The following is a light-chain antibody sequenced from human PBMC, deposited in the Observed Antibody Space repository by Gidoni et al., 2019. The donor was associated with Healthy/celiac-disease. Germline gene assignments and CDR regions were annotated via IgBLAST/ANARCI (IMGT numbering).Light chain of an antibody. CDR3: QSADSSGTYKVV. CDR2: KDS. V-gene: IGLV3-25*03. CDR1: ALPKQY. J-gene: IGLJ2*01. Sequence: SCELTQPPSVSVSPGQTARITCSGDALPKQYAYWYQQQPGQAPVLVIYKDSERPSGIPERFSGSSSGTTVTLTISGVQAEDEADYYCQSADSSGTYKVVFGGGTKLTVL.